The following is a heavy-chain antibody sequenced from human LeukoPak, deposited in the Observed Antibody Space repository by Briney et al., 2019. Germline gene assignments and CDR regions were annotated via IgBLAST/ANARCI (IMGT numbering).Heavy chain of an antibody. CDR2: IYYSGST. Sequence: SETLSLTCTVSGGSISSGGYYWSWIRQPPGKGLEWIGSIYYSGSTYYNPSLKSRVTISVDTSKNQFSLKLSPVTAADTAVYYCASRGGCSGTSCYNWFDPWGQGTLVTVSS. CDR1: GGSISSGGYY. CDR3: ASRGGCSGTSCYNWFDP. J-gene: IGHJ5*02. V-gene: IGHV4-39*07. D-gene: IGHD2-2*01.